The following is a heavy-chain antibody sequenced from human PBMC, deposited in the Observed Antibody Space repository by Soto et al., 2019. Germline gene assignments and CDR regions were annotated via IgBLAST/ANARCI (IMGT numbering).Heavy chain of an antibody. Sequence: SETLSLTCTVSGGSISSYYWSWIRQPPGKGLEWIGYIYYSGSTNYNPSIKSRITISVDTSKNQFSLKLSSVTAADTAVYYCARDCWGIAAAGYYYYGMDVWGQGSTVTVSS. CDR3: ARDCWGIAAAGYYYYGMDV. CDR2: IYYSGST. V-gene: IGHV4-59*01. CDR1: GGSISSYY. J-gene: IGHJ6*02. D-gene: IGHD6-13*01.